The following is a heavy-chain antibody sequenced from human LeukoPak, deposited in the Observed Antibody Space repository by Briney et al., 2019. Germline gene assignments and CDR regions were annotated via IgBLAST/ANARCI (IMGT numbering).Heavy chain of an antibody. CDR1: GGSISSGSYY. J-gene: IGHJ4*02. V-gene: IGHV4-61*02. CDR2: IYTSGST. D-gene: IGHD2-2*01. Sequence: SQTLSLTRTVSGGSISSGSYYWRWIREPAGKGLEWIGRIYTSGSTNYNPSLKSRVTMSVDTSNNQFSLKLSSVTAADTAVYYCARTAPAATNFDYWGQGTLFTVSS. CDR3: ARTAPAATNFDY.